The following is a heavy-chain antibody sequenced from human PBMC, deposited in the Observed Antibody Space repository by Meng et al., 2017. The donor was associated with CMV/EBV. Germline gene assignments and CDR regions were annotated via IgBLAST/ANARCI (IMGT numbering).Heavy chain of an antibody. V-gene: IGHV3-9*01. CDR1: GFTFDDNA. Sequence: LSLTCAASGFTFDDNAMHWVRQAPGKGLEWVSDFSWYSGSIDYVDSVRGRFTISRDNSKNTLYLQMNSLRAEDTAVYYCAKHAGSYYSYYYYYGMDVWGQGTTVTVSS. J-gene: IGHJ6*02. CDR3: AKHAGSYYSYYYYYGMDV. D-gene: IGHD1-26*01. CDR2: FSWYSGSI.